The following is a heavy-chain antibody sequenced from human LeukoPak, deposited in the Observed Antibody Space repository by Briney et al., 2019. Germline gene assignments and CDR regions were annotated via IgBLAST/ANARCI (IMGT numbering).Heavy chain of an antibody. J-gene: IGHJ2*01. Sequence: SETLSLTCTVSGGSVNNDNYYWSWIRQPPGKGLEWIGYIYYSGRTNYNPSLKSRVAMSVDTSKNQLSLKLNSVTAADTAVYYCARAPLSYCSSTSCYRYFDLWGRGTLVTVSS. CDR1: GGSVNNDNYY. CDR3: ARAPLSYCSSTSCYRYFDL. V-gene: IGHV4-61*01. CDR2: IYYSGRT. D-gene: IGHD2-2*02.